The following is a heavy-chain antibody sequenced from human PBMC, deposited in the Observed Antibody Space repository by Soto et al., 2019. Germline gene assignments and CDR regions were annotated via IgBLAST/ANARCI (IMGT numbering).Heavy chain of an antibody. CDR2: IYYSGST. CDR3: ARRYGDYFDY. V-gene: IGHV4-31*03. J-gene: IGHJ4*02. CDR1: GGSISSCGYY. D-gene: IGHD4-17*01. Sequence: TLSLTCTVSGGSISSCGYYWSCIRQHPGKGLEWIGYIYYSGSTTYNPSLKSRVTISVDTSKNQFSLKLSSVTAADTAVYYCARRYGDYFDYWGQGTLVTVSS.